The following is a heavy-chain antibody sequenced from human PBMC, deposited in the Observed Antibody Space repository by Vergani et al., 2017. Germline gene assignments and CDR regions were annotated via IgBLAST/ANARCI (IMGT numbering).Heavy chain of an antibody. CDR2: IGSSGPYI. D-gene: IGHD2-8*01. Sequence: VQLVESGGGLVKPGGSLRLSCAASGFTFSDLSMSWVRQAPGKGLDWVAFIGSSGPYINYADSVKGRFIISRDNTNNSLFLQLRSLRAEDAAVYYCARDCTSGGCPDNYGMDVWGQGATVTVSS. CDR1: GFTFSDLS. V-gene: IGHV3-21*06. CDR3: ARDCTSGGCPDNYGMDV. J-gene: IGHJ6*02.